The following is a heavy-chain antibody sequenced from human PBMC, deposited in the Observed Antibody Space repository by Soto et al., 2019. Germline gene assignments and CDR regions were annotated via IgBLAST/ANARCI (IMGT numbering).Heavy chain of an antibody. CDR1: GFTFDDYG. V-gene: IGHV3-20*04. J-gene: IGHJ3*02. Sequence: GGSLRLSCAASGFTFDDYGLSWVRQVPEKGLEWVSSINGNGDSTGYADSVKGRFTISRDNAKNSLFLQMNSLRAEDTAIYYCAKDRDDLGMVDAFEIWGQGPMVTVSS. CDR2: INGNGDST. CDR3: AKDRDDLGMVDAFEI. D-gene: IGHD2-8*01.